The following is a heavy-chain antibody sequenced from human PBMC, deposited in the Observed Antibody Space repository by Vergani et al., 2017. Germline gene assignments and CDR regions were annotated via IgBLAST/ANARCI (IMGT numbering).Heavy chain of an antibody. D-gene: IGHD3/OR15-3a*01. V-gene: IGHV4-61*02. J-gene: IGHJ5*02. CDR2: FYPSGTT. CDR3: ARGETRTDWFDP. CDR1: GVSMQSGSFY. Sequence: QVQLHESVPGLVKPSETLSLICSVSGVSMQSGSFYWTWIRQTAERRLEWMGRFYPSGTTNYNPSLNGRVTIFVDKSKNLLSLRLKSVTAADTAVYYCARGETRTDWFDPWGQGTLVTVSS.